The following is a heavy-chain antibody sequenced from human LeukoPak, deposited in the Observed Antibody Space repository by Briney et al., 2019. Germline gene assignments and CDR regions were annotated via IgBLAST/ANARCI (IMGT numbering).Heavy chain of an antibody. CDR1: NYTFASYG. J-gene: IGHJ6*02. Sequence: ASVKVSCKASNYTFASYGLSWVRQAPGQGLQWVGWISPYDGNADYAQRFQARVTMTIDRATRTVYMDLKRLRLDDAAVYYCVRVWPPNAVDRGMTYSYFNALDVWGQGTTVIVSS. V-gene: IGHV1-18*01. CDR3: VRVWPPNAVDRGMTYSYFNALDV. D-gene: IGHD1-1*01. CDR2: ISPYDGNA.